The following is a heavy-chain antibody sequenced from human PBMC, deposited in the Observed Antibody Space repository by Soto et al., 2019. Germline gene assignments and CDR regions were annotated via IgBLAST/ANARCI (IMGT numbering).Heavy chain of an antibody. CDR3: ARNDDDGDYQAIDY. D-gene: IGHD4-17*01. J-gene: IGHJ4*02. CDR1: GFTFSSYS. V-gene: IGHV3-48*01. CDR2: ISSSSSTI. Sequence: EVQLVESGGGLVQPGGSLRLSCAASGFTFSSYSMNWVRQAPGKGLEWVSYISSSSSTIYYADSVKGRFTISRDNAKNSLYLQMNSLGAEDTAVYYCARNDDDGDYQAIDYWGQGTLVTVSS.